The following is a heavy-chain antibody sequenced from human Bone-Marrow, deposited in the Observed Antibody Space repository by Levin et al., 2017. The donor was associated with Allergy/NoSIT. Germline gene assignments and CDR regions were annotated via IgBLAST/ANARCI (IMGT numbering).Heavy chain of an antibody. J-gene: IGHJ5*01. V-gene: IGHV3-48*03. CDR2: ISSSSSGAII. CDR3: ARGADGKSTPWFES. CDR1: GFTFSSYE. D-gene: IGHD1-1*01. Sequence: GGSLRLSCAASGFTFSSYEMNWVRQAPGKGLEWVSYISSSSSGAIIYYADSVEGRFTISRDNAKNSLYLQMDSLRADDTAVYYCARGADGKSTPWFESWGLGTLVTVSS.